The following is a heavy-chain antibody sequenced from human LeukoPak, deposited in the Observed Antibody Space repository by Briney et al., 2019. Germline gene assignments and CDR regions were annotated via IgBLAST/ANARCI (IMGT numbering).Heavy chain of an antibody. Sequence: GGSLRLSCAASGFTFDDYAMRWVRQAPGKGLEWVSGISWNSGSIGYADSVKGRFTISRDNAKNSLYLQMNSLRAEDTALYYCAKAQWLVDRDYFDYWGQGTLVTVSS. CDR1: GFTFDDYA. V-gene: IGHV3-9*01. J-gene: IGHJ4*02. CDR2: ISWNSGSI. D-gene: IGHD6-19*01. CDR3: AKAQWLVDRDYFDY.